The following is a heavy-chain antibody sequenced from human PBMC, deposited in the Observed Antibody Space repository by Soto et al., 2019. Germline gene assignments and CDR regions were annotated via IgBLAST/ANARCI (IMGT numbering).Heavy chain of an antibody. D-gene: IGHD6-19*01. CDR3: AKRRSSGSHYVDY. CDR1: GFTFSNYA. Sequence: VGSLRLSCAAPGFTFSNYAMTCVRQAPGKGLEWVSSIVDSGASTYYADSVRGRFTISRDNSKNTLYLQMTSLRAEDTAVYYCAKRRSSGSHYVDYWGQGALVTVS. CDR2: IVDSGAST. V-gene: IGHV3-23*01. J-gene: IGHJ4*02.